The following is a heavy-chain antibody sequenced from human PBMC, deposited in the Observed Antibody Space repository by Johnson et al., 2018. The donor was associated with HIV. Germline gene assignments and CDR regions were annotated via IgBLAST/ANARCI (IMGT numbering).Heavy chain of an antibody. D-gene: IGHD3-16*02. J-gene: IGHJ3*02. CDR2: IGTAGDT. CDR3: ARAGGGYPRGGHAFDI. CDR1: GFTFSSYD. V-gene: IGHV3-13*01. Sequence: VQLVESGGGLVQPGRSLRLSCAASGFTFSSYDMHWVRQATGKGLEWVSAIGTAGDTYYPGSVKGRFTISRDNSKNTLYLQMNSLRAEDTAVYYCARAGGGYPRGGHAFDIWGQWTMVTVSS.